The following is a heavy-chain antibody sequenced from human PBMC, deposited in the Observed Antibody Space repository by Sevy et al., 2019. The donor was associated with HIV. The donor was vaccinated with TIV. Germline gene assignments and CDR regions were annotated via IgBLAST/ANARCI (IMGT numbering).Heavy chain of an antibody. J-gene: IGHJ4*02. V-gene: IGHV3-9*01. CDR1: GFTFDDYA. CDR3: AKGPKRYYSDTTGYYYRGLSFDY. D-gene: IGHD3-22*01. CDR2: ISWNSGSM. Sequence: GGSLRLSCAASGFTFDDYAMHWVRQTPGKGLEWVSGISWNSGSMGYGDSVKGRFTISRDNAKNSLYLQMNSLRPEDTALYYCAKGPKRYYSDTTGYYYRGLSFDYWGQGSLVTVSS.